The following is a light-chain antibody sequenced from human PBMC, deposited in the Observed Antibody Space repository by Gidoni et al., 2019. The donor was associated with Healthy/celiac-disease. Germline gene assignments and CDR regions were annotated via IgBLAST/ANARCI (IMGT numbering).Light chain of an antibody. CDR2: GAS. Sequence: DIVLTQSPGTLSLSPGERATLSCRASQSVRTNYLAWYQQKPGQAPRLLIYGASSRATGIPDRFSGSGSGTDFTLTISRLEPEDFAMYYCQQYSSSPLTFGGGTKVEI. V-gene: IGKV3-20*01. CDR1: QSVRTNY. CDR3: QQYSSSPLT. J-gene: IGKJ4*01.